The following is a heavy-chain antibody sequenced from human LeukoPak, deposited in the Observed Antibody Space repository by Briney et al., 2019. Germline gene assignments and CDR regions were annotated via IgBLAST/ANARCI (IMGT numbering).Heavy chain of an antibody. J-gene: IGHJ4*02. D-gene: IGHD3-22*01. V-gene: IGHV3-53*01. CDR1: GFTVSSNY. CDR2: IYSGGST. CDR3: ARDLYYYDSSGLGY. Sequence: PGGSLRLSCAASGFTVSSNYMSWVRQAPGKGLEWVSVIYSGGSTYYADSVKGRFTISRDNSKNTLYLQMNSLRAEDTAVYYCARDLYYYDSSGLGYWGQGTLVTVSS.